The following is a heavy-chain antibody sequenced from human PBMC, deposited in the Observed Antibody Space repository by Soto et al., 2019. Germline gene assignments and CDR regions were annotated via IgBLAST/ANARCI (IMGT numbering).Heavy chain of an antibody. V-gene: IGHV3-48*01. CDR1: GFTFSSYS. D-gene: IGHD6-19*01. Sequence: EVQVVESGGGLVQPGGSLRLSCAASGFTFSSYSMNWVRQAPGKGLEWVSYISSSSSTIYYADSVKGRFTISRDNAKNSLYLQMNSLSAEDTAVYYCARDGLTGYTSGWSGGDYWGQGTLVTVSS. J-gene: IGHJ4*02. CDR3: ARDGLTGYTSGWSGGDY. CDR2: ISSSSSTI.